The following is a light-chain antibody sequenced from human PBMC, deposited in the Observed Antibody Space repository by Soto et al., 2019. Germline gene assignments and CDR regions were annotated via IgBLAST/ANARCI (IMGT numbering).Light chain of an antibody. V-gene: IGKV1-5*03. CDR2: GAS. J-gene: IGKJ1*01. CDR1: QSISTW. CDR3: QQYNSYPRT. Sequence: DIQMTQSPSTLSASVGDSVTITCRASQSISTWLAWFQQKPGKAPKFLIYGASSLESGIPSRFSGSGSGTEFTLTISSLQPDDFATYYCQQYNSYPRTFGQGTKVEIK.